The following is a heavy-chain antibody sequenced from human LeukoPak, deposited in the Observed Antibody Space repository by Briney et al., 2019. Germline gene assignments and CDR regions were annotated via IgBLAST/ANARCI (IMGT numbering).Heavy chain of an antibody. V-gene: IGHV3-21*01. CDR2: ISSSSSYI. CDR3: AREPYCSSTSCQSAAFDY. Sequence: GGSLRLSCASSGFTFSSYSMNWVRQAPGKGLEWVSSISSSSSYIYYADSVKGQFTISRDNAKNSLYLQMNSLRAEDTAVYYCAREPYCSSTSCQSAAFDYWGQGTLVTVSS. J-gene: IGHJ4*02. D-gene: IGHD2-2*01. CDR1: GFTFSSYS.